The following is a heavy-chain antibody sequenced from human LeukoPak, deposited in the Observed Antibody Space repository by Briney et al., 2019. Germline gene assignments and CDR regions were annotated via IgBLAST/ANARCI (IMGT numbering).Heavy chain of an antibody. CDR3: ARDSGGGTCDY. V-gene: IGHV4-59*12. D-gene: IGHD1-7*01. Sequence: SETLSLTCTVSGGSISSYYWSWIRQPPGKGLEWIGYIYHSGSTYYNPSLKSRVTISVDRSKNQFSLKLSSVTAADTAVYYCARDSGGGTCDYWGQGTLVTVSS. CDR1: GGSISSYY. CDR2: IYHSGST. J-gene: IGHJ4*02.